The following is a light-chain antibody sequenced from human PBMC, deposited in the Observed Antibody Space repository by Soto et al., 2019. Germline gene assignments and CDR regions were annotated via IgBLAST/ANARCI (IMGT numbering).Light chain of an antibody. CDR1: SSDVGTYNL. CDR3: CSFAGTSYV. J-gene: IGLJ1*01. V-gene: IGLV2-23*01. CDR2: EAA. Sequence: QSALTQPASVSGSPGQSVTISCTGTSSDVGTYNLVSWYQQHPGKAPKLIIYEAAKRPSGVSNRFSGSRSANTASLTISGLQAEDEADYYCCSFAGTSYVFGTGTKVTVL.